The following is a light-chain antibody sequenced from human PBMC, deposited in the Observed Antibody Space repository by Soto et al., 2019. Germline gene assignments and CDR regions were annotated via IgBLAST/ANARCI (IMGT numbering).Light chain of an antibody. J-gene: IGLJ2*01. CDR2: EVS. CDR1: SSDVGGYKY. V-gene: IGLV2-14*01. Sequence: QSALTQPASVSGSTGQSITISCTGTSSDVGGYKYVSWYQQHPGKAPKLMIYEVSNRPSGVSNRFSGSKSGNTASLTISGLQAEDEADYYCSSYSSSRDVFFGGGTKLTVL. CDR3: SSYSSSRDVF.